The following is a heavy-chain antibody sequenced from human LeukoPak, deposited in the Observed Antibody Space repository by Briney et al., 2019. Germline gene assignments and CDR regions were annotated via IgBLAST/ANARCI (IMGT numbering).Heavy chain of an antibody. D-gene: IGHD3-10*01. CDR1: GYTFSNYG. V-gene: IGHV1-18*01. J-gene: IGHJ4*02. CDR3: ARYNSLLRGVTTSDY. CDR2: ISGHNGDV. Sequence: ASVKVSCKASGYTFSNYGITWVRQAPGQGLEWMGTISGHNGDVNYAPKFQGRVTMTSDTSTTTAYMELRSLRFDDTAVYYCARYNSLLRGVTTSDYWGQGTLVTVSS.